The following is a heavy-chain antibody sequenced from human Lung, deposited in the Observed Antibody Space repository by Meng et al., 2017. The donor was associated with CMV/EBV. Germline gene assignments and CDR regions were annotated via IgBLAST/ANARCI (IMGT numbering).Heavy chain of an antibody. V-gene: IGHV3-23*01. J-gene: IGHJ2*01. CDR1: GLTLSSYA. Sequence: GESLKISCAASGLTLSSYALTWVRQAPGKGLECISTIIAVSGNTYYADSVKVRFSISRDNYRNTLYLQKNSLRAEDTAVYYCAKSASTLGSVLRYSYFDLWGRGTLVTVSS. CDR2: IIAVSGNT. CDR3: AKSASTLGSVLRYSYFDL. D-gene: IGHD3-10*01.